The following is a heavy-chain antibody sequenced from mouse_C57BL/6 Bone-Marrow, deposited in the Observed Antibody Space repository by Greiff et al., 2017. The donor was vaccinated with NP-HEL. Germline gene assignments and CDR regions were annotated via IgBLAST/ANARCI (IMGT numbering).Heavy chain of an antibody. D-gene: IGHD2-3*01. CDR1: GFTFSDAW. V-gene: IGHV6-6*01. CDR2: IRNKANNHAT. Sequence: EVKLEESGGGLVQPGGSMKLSCAASGFTFSDAWMDWVRQSPEKGLEWVAEIRNKANNHATYYAESVKGRFTISRDDSKSSVYLQMNSLRAEDTGIYYCRAYDGYYDWYFDVWGTGTTVTVSS. J-gene: IGHJ1*03. CDR3: RAYDGYYDWYFDV.